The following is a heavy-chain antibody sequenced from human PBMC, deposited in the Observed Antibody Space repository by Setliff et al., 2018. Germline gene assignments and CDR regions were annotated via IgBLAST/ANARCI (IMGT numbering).Heavy chain of an antibody. CDR1: AYSFVNYG. CDR3: AGVYCDGGGCYSNWYDH. Sequence: GASVKVSCKASAYSFVNYGITWVRQAPGQGLEWMGWIRVYGGNTNYAQKFQGRATMTRDTSTSTAYMELRSLRSDDTAVYYCAGVYCDGGGCYSNWYDHWAQGSLVTVSS. J-gene: IGHJ5*02. CDR2: IRVYGGNT. V-gene: IGHV1-18*01. D-gene: IGHD2-15*01.